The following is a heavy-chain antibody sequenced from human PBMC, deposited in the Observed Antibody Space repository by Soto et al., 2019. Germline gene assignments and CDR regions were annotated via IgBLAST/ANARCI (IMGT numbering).Heavy chain of an antibody. D-gene: IGHD6-6*01. J-gene: IGHJ5*02. V-gene: IGHV1-46*01. CDR2: INPSGGST. CDR3: AQGCVGSSSYFS. CDR1: GYTFTSYY. Sequence: GASVKVSCKASGYTFTSYYMHWVRQAPGQGLEWMGIINPSGGSTSYAQKFRGMYTRTGDTTASLVDREVSSLRYEDTAVYYCAQGCVGSSSYFSWGQGTLVTGTS.